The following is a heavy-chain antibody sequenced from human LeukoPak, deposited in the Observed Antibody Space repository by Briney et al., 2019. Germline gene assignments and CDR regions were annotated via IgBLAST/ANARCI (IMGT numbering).Heavy chain of an antibody. CDR1: GGTFSSYA. J-gene: IGHJ4*02. CDR2: IIPIFGTA. D-gene: IGHD3-10*01. CDR3: ARAPAYYYGSGTSRRPLDY. Sequence: ASVKVSCKASGGTFSSYAISWVRQAPGQGLEWMGGIIPIFGTANYAQKFQGRVTITADESTSTAYMELSSLRSEDTAVYYCARAPAYYYGSGTSRRPLDYWGQGTLVTVSS. V-gene: IGHV1-69*13.